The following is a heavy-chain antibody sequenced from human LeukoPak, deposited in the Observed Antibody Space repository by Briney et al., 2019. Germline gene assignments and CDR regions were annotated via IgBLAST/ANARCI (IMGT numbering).Heavy chain of an antibody. V-gene: IGHV3-30*04. Sequence: PGGSLRLSCAASGFTFSSYAMHWVRQAPGKGLEWVAVISYDGSNKYYADSVKGRFTISRDNSKNTLYLQMNSLRAEDTAVYYCARNGGFDYYGSGSYWGQGTLVTVSS. D-gene: IGHD3-10*01. J-gene: IGHJ4*02. CDR3: ARNGGFDYYGSGSY. CDR1: GFTFSSYA. CDR2: ISYDGSNK.